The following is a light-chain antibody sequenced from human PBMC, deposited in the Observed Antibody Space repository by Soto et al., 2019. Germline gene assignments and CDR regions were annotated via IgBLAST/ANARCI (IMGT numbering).Light chain of an antibody. J-gene: IGKJ1*01. CDR2: GAS. V-gene: IGKV3-20*01. Sequence: EIVLTQSPGTLSWSPGERANLSCRASQSVSSNYLAWYQQKPAQAPRLLIYGASSRATGIPDRFSGSASGTDFTLTISRLEPEDFAVYYGQQYGNSPWTFGQGTKVEIK. CDR3: QQYGNSPWT. CDR1: QSVSSNY.